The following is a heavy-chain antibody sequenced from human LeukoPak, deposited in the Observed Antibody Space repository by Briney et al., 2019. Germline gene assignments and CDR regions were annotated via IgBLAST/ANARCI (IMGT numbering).Heavy chain of an antibody. CDR3: ARVFGNTCFDY. D-gene: IGHD3-10*02. V-gene: IGHV4-30-4*01. Sequence: TLSLTCTVSGGSISSGDYYWSWIRQSPGKGLEWIGYIYYSGRTYYNPSLKSRLTIAIDTSMNQFSLKLSSVTAADTAVYYCARVFGNTCFDYWGQGVLVTVSS. CDR1: GGSISSGDYY. CDR2: IYYSGRT. J-gene: IGHJ4*02.